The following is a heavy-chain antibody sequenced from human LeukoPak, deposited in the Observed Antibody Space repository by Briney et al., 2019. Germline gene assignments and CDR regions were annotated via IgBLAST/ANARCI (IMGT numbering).Heavy chain of an antibody. CDR3: ARLKDYYYSSRGPTGVDFDL. CDR2: ISGYNGKT. Sequence: ASVKVSCKASGYTFTTNGITWVRQAPGQGLEWMGWISGYNGKTNYAQKLQGRVTMTTDTSTSTAYMELRSLRSDDTAVYYCARLKDYYYSSRGPTGVDFDLWGQGTLVTVSA. CDR1: GYTFTTNG. V-gene: IGHV1-18*01. J-gene: IGHJ4*02. D-gene: IGHD3-10*01.